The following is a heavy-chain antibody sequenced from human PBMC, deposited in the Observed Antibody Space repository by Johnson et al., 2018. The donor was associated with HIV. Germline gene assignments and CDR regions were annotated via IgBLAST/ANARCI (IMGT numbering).Heavy chain of an antibody. CDR3: ARSDPSTLLWFGDNDGFDI. CDR1: GFNVSDNY. CDR2: IYSGGST. J-gene: IGHJ3*02. Sequence: VLLVESGGALVQPGGSLRLSCAGSGFNVSDNYMSWVRQAPGKGLEWVSVIYSGGSTFNAHSVKGRFTISRDNSENTVYLQMNSLRAEDTAVYYCARSDPSTLLWFGDNDGFDIWGQGTMVTVSS. V-gene: IGHV3-66*01. D-gene: IGHD3-10*01.